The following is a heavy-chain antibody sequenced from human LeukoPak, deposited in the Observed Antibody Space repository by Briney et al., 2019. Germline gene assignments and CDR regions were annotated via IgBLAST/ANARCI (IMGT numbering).Heavy chain of an antibody. J-gene: IGHJ6*02. CDR3: ARDQVDTAMICGMDV. CDR2: TYYRSKWYN. Sequence: SQTLSLTCTTSGDSVSSNSAAWNWIRQSPSRGLEWLGRTYYRSKWYNVYAVSVKSRITINPDTSKNQFSLQLNSVTPEDTAVYDCARDQVDTAMICGMDVWGQGTTVTVSS. V-gene: IGHV6-1*01. CDR1: GDSVSSNSAA. D-gene: IGHD5-18*01.